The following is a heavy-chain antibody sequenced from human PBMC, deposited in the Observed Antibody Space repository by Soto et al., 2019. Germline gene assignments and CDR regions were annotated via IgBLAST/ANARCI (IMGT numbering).Heavy chain of an antibody. CDR2: IIPIFGTA. D-gene: IGHD3-3*01. Sequence: VKLCCVAYVGTFSRYAISWVRQDPGQGLEWMGGIIPIFGTANYSQKFQGRVTITADKSTSTAYMELRSLRSEYTAVYYCASDDFWTGNPPVRYYYYGVGVWGQGTTVTLSS. V-gene: IGHV1-69*13. CDR1: VGTFSRYA. CDR3: ASDDFWTGNPPVRYYYYGVGV. J-gene: IGHJ6*01.